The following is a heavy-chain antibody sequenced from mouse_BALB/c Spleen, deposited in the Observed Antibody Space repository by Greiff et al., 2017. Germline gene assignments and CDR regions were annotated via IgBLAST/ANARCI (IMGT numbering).Heavy chain of an antibody. Sequence: EVQGVESGPGLVKPSQSLSLTCTVTGYSITSDYAWNWIRQFPGNKLEWMGYISYSGSTSYNPSLKSRISITRDTSKNQFFLQLNSVTTEDTATYYCARTYYGKGAMDYWGQGTSVTVSS. V-gene: IGHV3-2*02. J-gene: IGHJ4*01. CDR2: ISYSGST. CDR3: ARTYYGKGAMDY. D-gene: IGHD2-10*01. CDR1: GYSITSDYA.